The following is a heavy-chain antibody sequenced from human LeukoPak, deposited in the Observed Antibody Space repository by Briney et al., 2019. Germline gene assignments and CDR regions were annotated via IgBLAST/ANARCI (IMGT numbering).Heavy chain of an antibody. CDR2: ISAYNGNT. Sequence: GASVKVSCKASGYTFTSYGISWVRQAPGQGLEWMGWISAYNGNTNCAQKLQGRVTMTTDTSASTAYMELRSLRSDDTAVYYCTGNYYGSGSYADFDYWGQGTLVTVSS. D-gene: IGHD3-10*01. CDR3: TGNYYGSGSYADFDY. CDR1: GYTFTSYG. J-gene: IGHJ4*02. V-gene: IGHV1-18*01.